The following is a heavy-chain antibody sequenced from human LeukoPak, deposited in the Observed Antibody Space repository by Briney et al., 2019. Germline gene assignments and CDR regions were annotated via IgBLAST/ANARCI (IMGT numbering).Heavy chain of an antibody. J-gene: IGHJ3*02. CDR1: GYTFTGYY. V-gene: IGHV1-2*04. CDR2: INPNSGGT. Sequence: GASVKVSCKASGYTFTGYYMHWVRQAPGQGLEWMGWINPNSGGTNYAQKFQGWVTMTRDTSISTAYMELSRLRSDDTAVYYCARGGLWGYCSSTSCLDAFDIWGQGTMVTVSS. D-gene: IGHD2-2*01. CDR3: ARGGLWGYCSSTSCLDAFDI.